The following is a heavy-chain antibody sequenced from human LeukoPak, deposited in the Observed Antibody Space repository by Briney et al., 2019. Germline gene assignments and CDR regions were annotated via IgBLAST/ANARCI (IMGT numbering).Heavy chain of an antibody. CDR1: GGSISSSSYY. D-gene: IGHD5-18*01. CDR2: FYYSGNT. V-gene: IGHV4-39*01. CDR3: ARLYSYGDY. J-gene: IGHJ4*02. Sequence: SETLSLTCTVSGGSISSSSYYWGWIRQPPGKGLEWIGNFYYSGNTYYNPSLKSRVTISVDTSKNQFSLKLNSVTAADTAVYYCARLYSYGDYWGQGTLVTVSS.